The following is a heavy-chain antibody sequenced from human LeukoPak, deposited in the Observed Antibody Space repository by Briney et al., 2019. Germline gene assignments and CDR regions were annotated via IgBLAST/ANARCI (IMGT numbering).Heavy chain of an antibody. Sequence: ASVKVSCKASGYSSPNYGISWVRQAPGQGLEWMGWVHIYRGNTNYAQKFQGRVTMTRDMSTSTVYMELSSLRSEDTAVYYCARNGGSGYCTNGVCLSYYYYYYMDVWGKGTTVTVSS. CDR2: VHIYRGNT. CDR3: ARNGGSGYCTNGVCLSYYYYYYMDV. J-gene: IGHJ6*03. D-gene: IGHD2-8*01. CDR1: GYSSPNYG. V-gene: IGHV1-18*01.